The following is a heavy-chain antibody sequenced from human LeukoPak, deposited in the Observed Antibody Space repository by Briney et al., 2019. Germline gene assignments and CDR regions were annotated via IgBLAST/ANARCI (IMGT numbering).Heavy chain of an antibody. Sequence: SETLSLTCAVSGGSISSGGYSWSWLRQPPGKGLEWIGYIYHSGSTYYNPSLRSRVTISLDRSRNQFSLKLSSVTAADTAVYYCARGGYGELPYYYYAMDVWGQGTTVTVSS. V-gene: IGHV4-30-2*01. CDR2: IYHSGST. J-gene: IGHJ6*02. D-gene: IGHD3-10*01. CDR1: GGSISSGGYS. CDR3: ARGGYGELPYYYYAMDV.